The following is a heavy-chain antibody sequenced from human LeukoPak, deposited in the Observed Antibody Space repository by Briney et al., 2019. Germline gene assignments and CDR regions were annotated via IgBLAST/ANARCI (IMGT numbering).Heavy chain of an antibody. CDR1: GYSFTSYW. Sequence: GESLPISCQGSGYSFTSYWIGWVRQMPGKGLEWMGIFYPGDSDTRYSPSFQGQVTISAVKSISTAYLQLSSLKASVTAMYYCASLGREEMAPASDYWGQGTLVTVSS. CDR3: ASLGREEMAPASDY. J-gene: IGHJ4*02. CDR2: FYPGDSDT. D-gene: IGHD5-24*01. V-gene: IGHV5-51*01.